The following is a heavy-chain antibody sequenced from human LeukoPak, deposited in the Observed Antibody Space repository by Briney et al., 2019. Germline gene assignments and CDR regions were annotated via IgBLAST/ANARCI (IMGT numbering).Heavy chain of an antibody. V-gene: IGHV4-59*01. Sequence: SETLSLTCTVSSGSISIYSWSWIRQPPGKGLEWIGYIYSTGNTNYNPSLKSRVTISVDTSKNQFSLKVSSVTAADTAVYYCAKSNGYGLVDIWGQGTMVTVSS. D-gene: IGHD3-10*01. J-gene: IGHJ3*02. CDR3: AKSNGYGLVDI. CDR1: SGSISIYS. CDR2: IYSTGNT.